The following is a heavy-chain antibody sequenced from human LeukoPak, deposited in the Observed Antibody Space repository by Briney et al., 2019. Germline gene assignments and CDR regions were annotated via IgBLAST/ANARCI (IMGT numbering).Heavy chain of an antibody. J-gene: IGHJ4*02. CDR3: ARIPYGDYLPDY. Sequence: SSPTLVNPTQTLTLTCTFSGFSLSTSGMCVSWIRQPPGKALEWLARIDWDDDKYYSTSLKTRLTISKDTSKNQVVLTMTNMDPVDTATYYCARIPYGDYLPDYWGQGTLVTVSS. D-gene: IGHD4-17*01. CDR1: GFSLSTSGMC. CDR2: IDWDDDK. V-gene: IGHV2-70*11.